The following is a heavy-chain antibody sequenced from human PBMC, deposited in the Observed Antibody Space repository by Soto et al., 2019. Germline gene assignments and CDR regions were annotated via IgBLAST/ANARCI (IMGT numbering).Heavy chain of an antibody. CDR1: GYTFTSYY. J-gene: IGHJ6*02. D-gene: IGHD1-26*01. CDR2: INPSGGST. CDR3: AREDGRSSVLKYPYGMDV. Sequence: ASVKVSCKASGYTFTSYYMHWVRQAPGQGLEWIGIINPSGGSTSYAQKFQGRVTMTRDTSTSTVYMELSSLRSEDTAVYYCAREDGRSSVLKYPYGMDVWGQGTTVTVSS. V-gene: IGHV1-46*01.